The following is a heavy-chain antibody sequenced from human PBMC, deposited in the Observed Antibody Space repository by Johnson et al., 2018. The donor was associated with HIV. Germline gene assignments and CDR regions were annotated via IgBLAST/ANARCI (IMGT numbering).Heavy chain of an antibody. D-gene: IGHD2/OR15-2a*01. CDR3: TTGQVNTIIGLITFQGPAFDG. J-gene: IGHJ3*01. Sequence: APGKGLEWVSVIYSGGSTYYADSVKGRFILSRDSSKNTLFLEMKNLKTEDTALYFCTTGQVNTIIGLITFQGPAFDGWGQGTMVTVSS. V-gene: IGHV3-53*05. CDR2: IYSGGST.